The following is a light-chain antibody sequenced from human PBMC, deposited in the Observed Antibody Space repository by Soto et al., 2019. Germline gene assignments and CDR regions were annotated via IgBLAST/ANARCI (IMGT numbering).Light chain of an antibody. Sequence: DIQMTQSPSTLSASVGDRVTITCRASQSISSWLAWYQQKPGKAPQLLIYDASSLESGVPSRFSGSGSGTEFTLTISSLQPDDFATYYCQQYNSYSLTFGQGTKLEIK. V-gene: IGKV1-5*01. J-gene: IGKJ2*01. CDR3: QQYNSYSLT. CDR2: DAS. CDR1: QSISSW.